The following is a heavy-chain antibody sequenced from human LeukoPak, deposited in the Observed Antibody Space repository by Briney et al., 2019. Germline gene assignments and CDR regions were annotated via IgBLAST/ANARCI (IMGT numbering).Heavy chain of an antibody. CDR1: GFTFSWYW. D-gene: IGHD3-22*01. J-gene: IGHJ4*02. CDR3: ARVYYSDSSGYRAIDY. Sequence: GGSLRLSCAASGFTFSWYWMTWVRQAPGKGLEWVANINQDGSEKSYVDSVKGRFTISRDNAKNSLYLQMNSLRAEDTATYFCARVYYSDSSGYRAIDYWGQGTLVTVSS. V-gene: IGHV3-7*03. CDR2: INQDGSEK.